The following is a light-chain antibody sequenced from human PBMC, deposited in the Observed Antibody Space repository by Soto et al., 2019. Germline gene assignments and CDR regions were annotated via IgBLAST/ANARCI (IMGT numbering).Light chain of an antibody. V-gene: IGLV2-23*02. CDR1: SSDVVSYNL. CDR3: CSYGGYSTFVI. Sequence: QSVLTQPASVSGSPGQSITISCTGSSSDVVSYNLVSWYQQHPGKAPELMIYEATKRPSGISNRFSGSKSGNTASLTISGLQADDEADYHCCSYGGYSTFVIFGGGTKVTVL. J-gene: IGLJ2*01. CDR2: EAT.